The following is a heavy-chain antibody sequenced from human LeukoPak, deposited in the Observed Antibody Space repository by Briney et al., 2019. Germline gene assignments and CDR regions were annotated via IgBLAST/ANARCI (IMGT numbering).Heavy chain of an antibody. Sequence: SVKVSCKASGGTFSSYAISWVRQAPGQGLEWMGGIIPIFGTANYAQKFQGRVTITADESTSTAYMELSSLRSEDAAVYYCARDFSVPYYYDSSGSDAFDIWGQGTMVTVSS. CDR1: GGTFSSYA. J-gene: IGHJ3*02. D-gene: IGHD3-22*01. CDR3: ARDFSVPYYYDSSGSDAFDI. CDR2: IIPIFGTA. V-gene: IGHV1-69*13.